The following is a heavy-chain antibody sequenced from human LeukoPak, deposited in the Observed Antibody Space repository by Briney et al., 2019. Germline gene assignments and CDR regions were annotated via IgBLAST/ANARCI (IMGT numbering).Heavy chain of an antibody. V-gene: IGHV4-61*05. Sequence: SETLSLTCTVSGGSISSSSYYWGWIRQPPGKGLEWIGYIYNSGSNNYNPPLKSRVTISIDTSKNQFSLKLTSVTAADTAVYYCATRGYWGQGTLVTVSS. CDR1: GGSISSSSYY. CDR3: ATRGY. CDR2: IYNSGSN. D-gene: IGHD3-10*01. J-gene: IGHJ4*02.